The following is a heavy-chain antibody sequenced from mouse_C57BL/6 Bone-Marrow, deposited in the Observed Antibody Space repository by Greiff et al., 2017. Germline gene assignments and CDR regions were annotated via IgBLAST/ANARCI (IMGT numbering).Heavy chain of an antibody. CDR3: ARRGYYGSSFYWYFDV. J-gene: IGHJ1*03. CDR2: ISSGGSYT. V-gene: IGHV5-6*01. D-gene: IGHD1-1*01. CDR1: GFTFSSYG. Sequence: VQLQQSGGDLVKPGGSLKLSCAASGFTFSSYGMSWVRQTPDKRLEWVATISSGGSYTYYPDSVKGRFTISRDNAKNTLYLQMSSLKSEDTAMYYCARRGYYGSSFYWYFDVWGTGTTVTVSS.